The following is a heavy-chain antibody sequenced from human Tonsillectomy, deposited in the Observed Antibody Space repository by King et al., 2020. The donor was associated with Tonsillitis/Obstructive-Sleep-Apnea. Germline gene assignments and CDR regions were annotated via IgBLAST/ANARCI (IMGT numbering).Heavy chain of an antibody. CDR2: TYYRSKWYN. CDR1: GDTVSSNTAA. D-gene: IGHD1-26*01. J-gene: IGHJ4*02. Sequence: VQLLQSGPGLVKPSQTLSLSCAISGDTVSSNTAAWDWIRQAPSRGREWLGRTYYRSKWYNDYAVSVKGLITINPDTSKNQFSLQLNSVTPEDTALYSCASGWALVWGKGTLVTVSS. V-gene: IGHV6-1*01. CDR3: ASGWALV.